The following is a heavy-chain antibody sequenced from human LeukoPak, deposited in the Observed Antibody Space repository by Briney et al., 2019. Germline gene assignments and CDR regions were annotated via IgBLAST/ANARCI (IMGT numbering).Heavy chain of an antibody. J-gene: IGHJ4*02. CDR3: AKDRLVATVRGSGDY. V-gene: IGHV3-11*01. CDR2: ISRSGSTK. CDR1: GFTFSDYN. D-gene: IGHD5-12*01. Sequence: PGGSLRLSCAASGFTFSDYNMRWIRQAPGKGLEWVSSISRSGSTKYYADSVKGRFTISRDNSKNTLYLRMNSLRAEDTAVYYCAKDRLVATVRGSGDYWGQGTLVTVSS.